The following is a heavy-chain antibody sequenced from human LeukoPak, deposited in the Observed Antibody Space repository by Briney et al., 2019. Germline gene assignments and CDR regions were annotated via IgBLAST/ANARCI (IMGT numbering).Heavy chain of an antibody. CDR2: IYYSGST. CDR3: ARVEVGESHDY. D-gene: IGHD2-15*01. J-gene: IGHJ4*02. Sequence: SETLSLTCTVSGGSISSYYWSWIRQPPGKGLEWIGYIYYSGSTNYNPSLKSRVTISVDTSKNQFSLKLSSVTAADTAVYYCARVEVGESHDYWGQGTLVTVSS. CDR1: GGSISSYY. V-gene: IGHV4-59*01.